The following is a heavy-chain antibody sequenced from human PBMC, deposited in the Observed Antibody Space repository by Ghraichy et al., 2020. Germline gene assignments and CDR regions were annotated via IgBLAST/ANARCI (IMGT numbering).Heavy chain of an antibody. D-gene: IGHD4-17*01. V-gene: IGHV4-59*01. Sequence: SETLSLTCTVSGGSISSYYCNWIRQPPGKGLEWIGYIYSSGSTNYNPSLKSRVTIAVDTSKNQFSLKLSSVTAADTAVYYCARGGRYGDKNWCDSWGQGTLVTVSS. CDR1: GGSISSYY. CDR2: IYSSGST. J-gene: IGHJ5*01. CDR3: ARGGRYGDKNWCDS.